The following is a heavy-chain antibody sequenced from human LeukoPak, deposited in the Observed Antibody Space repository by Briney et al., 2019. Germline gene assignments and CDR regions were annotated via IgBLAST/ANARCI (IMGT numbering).Heavy chain of an antibody. Sequence: ASVKVFCKTSGYTFTNNAVHWVRQAPGQRLEFMGWINVGNGDTQYSQKFQGRVTITRDASASTAYMELSSLRSEDTAVYYCTRDMYYGSGGVFDHWGQGTLVTVSS. CDR3: TRDMYYGSGGVFDH. D-gene: IGHD3-10*01. J-gene: IGHJ4*02. V-gene: IGHV1-3*01. CDR1: GYTFTNNA. CDR2: INVGNGDT.